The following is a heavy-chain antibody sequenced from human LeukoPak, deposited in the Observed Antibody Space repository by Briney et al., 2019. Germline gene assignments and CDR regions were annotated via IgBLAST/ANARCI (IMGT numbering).Heavy chain of an antibody. D-gene: IGHD3-10*01. V-gene: IGHV3-30*01. J-gene: IGHJ4*02. CDR3: ARDSTYYYDSGSSGPHYFDN. Sequence: GGSLRLSCAASGFTFSNYAMHWVRQAPGKGLEWVSLISSGGTYEYYADSVKGRFTISRDNSKHTLYLQLNSLRAEDTAVYYCARDSTYYYDSGSSGPHYFDNWGQGTLVTVSS. CDR1: GFTFSNYA. CDR2: ISSGGTYE.